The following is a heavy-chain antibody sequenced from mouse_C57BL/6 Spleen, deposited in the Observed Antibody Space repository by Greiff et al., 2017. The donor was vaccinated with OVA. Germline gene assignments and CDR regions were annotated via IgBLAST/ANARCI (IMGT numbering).Heavy chain of an antibody. V-gene: IGHV1-82*01. CDR3: ASSYYYAMDY. CDR1: GYAFSSSW. Sequence: QVQLKESGPELVKPGASVKISCKASGYAFSSSWMNWVKQRPGKGLEWIGRIYPGDGDTNYNGKFKGKATLTADKSSSTAYMQLSSLTSEDSAVYFCASSYYYAMDYWGQGTSVTVSS. J-gene: IGHJ4*01. D-gene: IGHD2-10*01. CDR2: IYPGDGDT.